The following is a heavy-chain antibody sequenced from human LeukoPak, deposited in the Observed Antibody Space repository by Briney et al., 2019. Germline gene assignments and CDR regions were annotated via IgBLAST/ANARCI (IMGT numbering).Heavy chain of an antibody. CDR3: ARTYGGQFDC. D-gene: IGHD4-23*01. CDR2: IYYSGST. CDR1: GGSISSYY. V-gene: IGHV4-59*01. Sequence: SETLSLTCTVSGGSISSYYWSWIRQPPGKGLEWIGYIYYSGSTNYNPSLKSRVTISVDTSKNQFSLKLSSVTAADTAVYYCARTYGGQFDCWGQGTLVTVSS. J-gene: IGHJ4*02.